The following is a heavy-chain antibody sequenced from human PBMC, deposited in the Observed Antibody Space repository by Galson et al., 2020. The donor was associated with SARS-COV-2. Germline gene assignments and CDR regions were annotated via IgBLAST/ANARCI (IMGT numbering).Heavy chain of an antibody. J-gene: IGHJ3*02. CDR1: GFTFSSYA. CDR3: ASSGYPWGDAFDI. CDR2: ISYDGSNK. D-gene: IGHD3-22*01. Sequence: GGSLRLSCAASGFTFSSYAMHWVRQAPGKGLEWVAGISYDGSNKYYADSVKGRFTISRDNSKNTLYLQMNSLRAEDTAVYYCASSGYPWGDAFDIWGQGTMVTVSS. V-gene: IGHV3-30*04.